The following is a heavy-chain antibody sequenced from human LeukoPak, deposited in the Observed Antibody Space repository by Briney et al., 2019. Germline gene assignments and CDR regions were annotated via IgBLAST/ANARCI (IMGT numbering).Heavy chain of an antibody. V-gene: IGHV3-48*03. D-gene: IGHD3-10*01. Sequence: GGSLRLSCAASGFMFSSYEMNWVRQAPGKGLEWVSYISSSGSARYYADSVKGRFTISRDNAKNSLYLQMNSVRAEDTAVYYCARPRGSGIYQHFDYWGQGTLVTVSS. CDR1: GFMFSSYE. CDR2: ISSSGSAR. CDR3: ARPRGSGIYQHFDY. J-gene: IGHJ4*02.